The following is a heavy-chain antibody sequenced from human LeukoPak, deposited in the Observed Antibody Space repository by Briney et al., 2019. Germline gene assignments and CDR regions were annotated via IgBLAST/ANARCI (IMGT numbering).Heavy chain of an antibody. V-gene: IGHV1-69*13. J-gene: IGHJ4*02. Sequence: AASVKVSYKASGGTFSSYAITWVRQAPGQGLEWMGGIIPMFDTADYAQKFQDRVTITADESTSTAYMELSSLRSEDTAVYYCARCPWLRDGQGAYYFDYWGQGTLVTVSS. CDR2: IIPMFDTA. CDR1: GGTFSSYA. D-gene: IGHD5-12*01. CDR3: ARCPWLRDGQGAYYFDY.